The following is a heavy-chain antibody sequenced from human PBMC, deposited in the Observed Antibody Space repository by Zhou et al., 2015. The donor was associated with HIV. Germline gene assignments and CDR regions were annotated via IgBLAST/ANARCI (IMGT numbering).Heavy chain of an antibody. J-gene: IGHJ6*02. CDR3: ARPNYGDYPHYYYYGMDV. V-gene: IGHV1-69*06. CDR2: IIPIFGTA. Sequence: QVQLVQSGAEVKKPGSSVKVSCKASGGTFSSYAISWVRQAPGQGLEWMGGIIPIFGTANYAQKFQGRVTITADKSTSTAYMELSSLRSEDTAVYYCARPNYGDYPHYYYYGMDVWGQGTTVTVSS. D-gene: IGHD4-17*01. CDR1: GGTFSSYA.